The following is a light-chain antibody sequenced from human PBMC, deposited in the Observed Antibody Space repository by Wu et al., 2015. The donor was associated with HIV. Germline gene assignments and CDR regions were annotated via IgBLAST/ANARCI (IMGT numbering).Light chain of an antibody. CDR3: QQYGSSPPWT. CDR1: QSVSSSY. CDR2: GAS. V-gene: IGKV3-20*01. J-gene: IGKJ1*01. Sequence: EIVLTQSPGTLSLSPGERATLSCRASQSVSSSYLAWYQQKPGQAPRLLIYGASSRATGIPDRFSGSGSGTDFTLTISRLEPEDFAVYYCQQYGSSPPWTFGHGTKVE.